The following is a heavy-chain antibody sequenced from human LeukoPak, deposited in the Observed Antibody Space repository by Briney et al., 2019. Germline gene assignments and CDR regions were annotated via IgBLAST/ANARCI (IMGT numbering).Heavy chain of an antibody. Sequence: GGTLRLSCAASGFTFSSFAMSWIRQAPGKGLEWVSSVSTSGVGTYYADSVRGRFTISRDNSKNTVFLQMNSLRAEDSAAYYCAKDYAVGSIDYWGQGTLVTVSS. CDR3: AKDYAVGSIDY. CDR2: VSTSGVGT. J-gene: IGHJ4*02. CDR1: GFTFSSFA. V-gene: IGHV3-23*01. D-gene: IGHD3-16*01.